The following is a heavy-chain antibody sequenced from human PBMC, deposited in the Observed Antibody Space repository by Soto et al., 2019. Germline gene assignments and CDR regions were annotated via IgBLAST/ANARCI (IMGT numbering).Heavy chain of an antibody. CDR1: GFSLSTDDVG. D-gene: IGHD6-6*01. CDR2: IYWDDDK. Sequence: SGPTLVNPTQTLTLTCTFSGFSLSTDDVGVGWIRQPPGKALDWLAVIYWDDDKRYSPSLKSRLTITKDTSKNQVLLTMTNMDPVDTATYFCARSKYSISSFDYWGQEALVTVSS. V-gene: IGHV2-5*02. CDR3: ARSKYSISSFDY. J-gene: IGHJ4*02.